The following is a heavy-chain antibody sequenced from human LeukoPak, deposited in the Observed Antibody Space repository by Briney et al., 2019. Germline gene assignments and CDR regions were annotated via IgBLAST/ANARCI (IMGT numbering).Heavy chain of an antibody. J-gene: IGHJ4*02. D-gene: IGHD6-13*01. V-gene: IGHV4-34*01. CDR2: INHSGST. Sequence: SETLSLTCAVYGGSFSGYYWSWIRQPPGKGLEWIGEINHSGSTNYNPSLKSRVTISVDTSKNQFSLKLSSVTAADTAVYYCAASSSWFNFDYWGQGTLVTVSS. CDR3: AASSSWFNFDY. CDR1: GGSFSGYY.